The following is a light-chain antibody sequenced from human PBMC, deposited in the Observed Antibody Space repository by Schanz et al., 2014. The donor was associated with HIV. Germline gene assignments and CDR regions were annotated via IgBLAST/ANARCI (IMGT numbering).Light chain of an antibody. CDR1: QGISSY. CDR2: AAS. J-gene: IGKJ1*01. CDR3: LQHNSYPRT. Sequence: IQLTQSPSSLSASVGDRVTITCRASQGISSYLAWYQQKPGKAPKRLIYAASSLHGGVPSRFSGSESGTEFTLTITSLQPEDFATYYCLQHNSYPRTFGQGTKVEIK. V-gene: IGKV1-17*01.